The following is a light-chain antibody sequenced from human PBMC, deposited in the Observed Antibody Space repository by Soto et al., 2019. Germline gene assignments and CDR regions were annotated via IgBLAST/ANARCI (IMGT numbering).Light chain of an antibody. J-gene: IGKJ5*01. V-gene: IGKV1-39*01. CDR2: AAS. CDR3: QQSYSTSIT. CDR1: QTISSY. Sequence: DIQMTQSPSSLSASVGDKITNTCRASQTISSYLNWYQQKPGKAPKLLIYAASSLQRGVPSRFSGSGSGTDFTLTISSLQPEVFATYSCQQSYSTSITFGQGTRLEIK.